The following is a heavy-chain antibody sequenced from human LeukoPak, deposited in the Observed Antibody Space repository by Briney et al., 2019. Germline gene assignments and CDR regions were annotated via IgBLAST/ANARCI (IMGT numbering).Heavy chain of an antibody. D-gene: IGHD6-6*01. J-gene: IGHJ6*03. CDR3: ATGRPGIGTRLYYMDV. V-gene: IGHV3-30*02. Sequence: PRGSLRLSCAASGFTFSSYGIHWVRRAPGKGLEWVGSIRYDGSKTYYADSVKGRFTISRDNSENTLYLQMNSLRAEDAAVYYCATGRPGIGTRLYYMDVWGRGTTVTVSS. CDR1: GFTFSSYG. CDR2: IRYDGSKT.